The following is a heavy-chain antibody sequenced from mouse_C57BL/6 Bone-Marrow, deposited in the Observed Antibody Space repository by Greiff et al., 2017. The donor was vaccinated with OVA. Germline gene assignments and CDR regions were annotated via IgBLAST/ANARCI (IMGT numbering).Heavy chain of an antibody. J-gene: IGHJ2*01. D-gene: IGHD2-1*01. CDR1: GLNIKNTY. CDR2: IDPANGNT. Sequence: VQLKESVAELVRPGASVKLSCTASGLNIKNTYMHWVKQRPEQGLEWIGRIDPANGNTKYAPKFQGKATITADTSSNTAYLQLSSLTSEDTAIYYCAPYGNYVGNYFDYWGQGTTLTVSS. CDR3: APYGNYVGNYFDY. V-gene: IGHV14-3*01.